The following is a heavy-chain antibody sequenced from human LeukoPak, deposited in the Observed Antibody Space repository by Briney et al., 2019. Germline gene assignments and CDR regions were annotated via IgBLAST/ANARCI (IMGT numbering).Heavy chain of an antibody. D-gene: IGHD2-2*02. Sequence: GGSLRLSCAASGFTFSSYAMSWVRQAPGKGLEWVSAISGSGGSTYYADSVKGRFTISRDNSKNTLYLQMNSLRAEDTAVYYCAKDPGPKSSIVVVPAAIEANYWGQGTLVTVSS. CDR1: GFTFSSYA. V-gene: IGHV3-23*01. J-gene: IGHJ4*02. CDR2: ISGSGGST. CDR3: AKDPGPKSSIVVVPAAIEANY.